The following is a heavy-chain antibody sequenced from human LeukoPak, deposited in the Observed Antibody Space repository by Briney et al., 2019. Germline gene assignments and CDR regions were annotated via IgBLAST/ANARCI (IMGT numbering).Heavy chain of an antibody. J-gene: IGHJ4*02. CDR2: ISYDGSNR. CDR1: GFTISSYG. V-gene: IGHV3-30*18. CDR3: AKSSMDDNSGYYGN. D-gene: IGHD3-22*01. Sequence: GRSLRLSCADSGFTISSYGMHWVRQAPGKGQEGVAVISYDGSNRYYADSMRGRFTISRDSSKNTLYLQMNSLTVAVTGVSFCAKSSMDDNSGYYGNWGQGTLVTVSS.